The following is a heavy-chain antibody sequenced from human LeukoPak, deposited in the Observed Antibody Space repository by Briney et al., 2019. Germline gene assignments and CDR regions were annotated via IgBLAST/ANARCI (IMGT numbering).Heavy chain of an antibody. J-gene: IGHJ1*01. CDR2: ISYDGSNI. CDR3: ARDGPGITIFGHFHH. D-gene: IGHD3-9*01. CDR1: GFTFSSYW. Sequence: GGSLRLSCAASGFTFSSYWMHWVRQAPGKGLEWVAVISYDGSNIYYTDSVKGRFTISRDNSKNTLYLQMISLIPEDSAMYYCARDGPGITIFGHFHHWGQGTQVTVSS. V-gene: IGHV3-30-3*01.